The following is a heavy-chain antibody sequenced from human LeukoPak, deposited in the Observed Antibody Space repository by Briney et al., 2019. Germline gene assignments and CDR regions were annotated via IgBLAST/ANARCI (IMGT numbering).Heavy chain of an antibody. CDR2: IYHSGST. D-gene: IGHD3-22*01. CDR3: ARAVKSDSSGYYYYGYNWFDP. J-gene: IGHJ5*02. Sequence: PSETLSLTCTVSGYSISSGHYWGWIRQPPGKGLEWIGSIYHSGSTYYNPSLKSRVTISVDTSKNQFSLKLSSVTAADTAVYYCARAVKSDSSGYYYYGYNWFDPWGQGTLVTVSS. V-gene: IGHV4-38-2*02. CDR1: GYSISSGHY.